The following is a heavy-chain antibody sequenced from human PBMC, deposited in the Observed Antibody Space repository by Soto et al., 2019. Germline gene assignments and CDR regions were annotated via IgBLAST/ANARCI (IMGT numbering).Heavy chain of an antibody. J-gene: IGHJ3*02. CDR1: GYSFTSYW. CDR2: IYPGDSDT. D-gene: IGHD3-10*02. CDR3: ARLVSGERQFDAFDI. Sequence: GESLKISCKGSGYSFTSYWIGWVRQMPGKGLEWMGIIYPGDSDTRYSPSFQGQVTISADKSISTAYLQWSSLKASDTAMYYCARLVSGERQFDAFDIWGQGTMVTVSS. V-gene: IGHV5-51*01.